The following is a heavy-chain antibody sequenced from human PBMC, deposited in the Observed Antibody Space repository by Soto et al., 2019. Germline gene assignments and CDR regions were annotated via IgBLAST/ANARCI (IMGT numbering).Heavy chain of an antibody. J-gene: IGHJ4*02. CDR3: ARDRSYTTDY. CDR2: INSDGSTT. CDR1: GFTFSNSW. Sequence: SLRLSCAASGFTFSNSWMHWVRQAPGKGLVWVSYINSDGSTTTYADSVKGRFTISRDNAKNTVYLQITSLTAEDTAVYYCARDRSYTTDYWGQGTLVTV. D-gene: IGHD2-2*02. V-gene: IGHV3-74*01.